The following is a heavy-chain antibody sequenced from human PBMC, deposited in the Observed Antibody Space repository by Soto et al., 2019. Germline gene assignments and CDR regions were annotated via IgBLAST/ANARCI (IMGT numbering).Heavy chain of an antibody. Sequence: SETLSLTSTVSGASIRSYYGSWIRQPPGKGVERIGYIYYSGSTNYNPSLKSRVTISVDTYKTQFSLTLSSVTAADTAVYYCARGTPRLGFDYWGQGTLVTVSS. CDR3: ARGTPRLGFDY. V-gene: IGHV4-59*01. D-gene: IGHD6-19*01. CDR1: GASIRSYY. J-gene: IGHJ4*02. CDR2: IYYSGST.